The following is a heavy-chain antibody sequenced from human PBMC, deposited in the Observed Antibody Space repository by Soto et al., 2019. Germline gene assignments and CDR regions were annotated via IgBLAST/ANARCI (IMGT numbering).Heavy chain of an antibody. CDR1: GGSVSYGNYY. CDR3: ARDVKFGVLGCFDS. J-gene: IGHJ5*01. D-gene: IGHD3-3*01. CDR2: IYYSGST. V-gene: IGHV4-61*01. Sequence: HVQLQESGPGLVKPSETLSLTCTVSGGSVSYGNYYWSWIRQPPGRGLEWIGYIYYSGSTIYNPSNKCRVTISVDTSKIKFSLMLISGTAADTAVYFCARDVKFGVLGCFDSLGQGIMVIVSS.